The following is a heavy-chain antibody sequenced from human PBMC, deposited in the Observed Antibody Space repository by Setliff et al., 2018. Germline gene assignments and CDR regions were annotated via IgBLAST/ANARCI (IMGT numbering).Heavy chain of an antibody. Sequence: SVKVSCKVSGGAFSNYGLSWVRQAPGQGLLWMGRIIPILETTNYAQSFQGRVSITADESTRTAYMELSSLTFEDTAVYYCARWNGSGYFYYWGQGTWVTVSS. CDR1: GGAFSNYG. CDR2: IIPILETT. D-gene: IGHD3-3*01. CDR3: ARWNGSGYFYY. J-gene: IGHJ4*02. V-gene: IGHV1-69*11.